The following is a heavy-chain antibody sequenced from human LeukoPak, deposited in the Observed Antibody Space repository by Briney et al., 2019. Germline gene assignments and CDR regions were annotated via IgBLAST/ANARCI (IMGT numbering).Heavy chain of an antibody. CDR1: GYTFTNYA. J-gene: IGHJ4*02. D-gene: IGHD6-19*01. V-gene: IGHV7-4-1*02. CDR3: ARGRMSGSSGRYYFDY. CDR2: INTNTGNP. Sequence: ASVKVSCKASGYTFTNYAMNWVRRAPGQGLEWMGWINTNTGNPTYAQGFTGRFVFSLDTSVSTAYLQISSLKAEDTAVYYCARGRMSGSSGRYYFDYRGQGTLVTVSS.